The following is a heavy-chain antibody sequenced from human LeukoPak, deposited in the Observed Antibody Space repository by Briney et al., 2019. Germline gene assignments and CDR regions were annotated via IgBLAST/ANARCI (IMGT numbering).Heavy chain of an antibody. J-gene: IGHJ3*02. CDR3: AKSRGYSYGYGGEAFDI. CDR2: ISGSGGST. D-gene: IGHD5-18*01. Sequence: GGSLRLSCAASGFTFSSYAMSWVRQAPGKGLEWVSAISGSGGSTYYADSVQGRFTISRDNSKNTLYLQMNSLRAEDTPVYSCAKSRGYSYGYGGEAFDIWGQGTMVTVSS. V-gene: IGHV3-23*01. CDR1: GFTFSSYA.